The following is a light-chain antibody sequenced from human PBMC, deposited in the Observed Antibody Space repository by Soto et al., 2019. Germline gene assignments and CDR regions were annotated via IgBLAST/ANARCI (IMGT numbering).Light chain of an antibody. CDR2: KAS. CDR1: QTISSW. J-gene: IGKJ1*01. Sequence: EIQITQSPSTLSGSVGERVTITCPASQTISSWLAWYQQKPGKAPKLLIYKASTLKSGVASRFSGSGSGTEFTLTISSPQPDDFATYYCQHYNSYPEAFGQGTEVDIK. V-gene: IGKV1-5*03. CDR3: QHYNSYPEA.